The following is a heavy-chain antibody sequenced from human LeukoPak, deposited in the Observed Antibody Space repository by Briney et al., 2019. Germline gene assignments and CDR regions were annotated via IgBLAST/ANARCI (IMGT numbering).Heavy chain of an antibody. J-gene: IGHJ6*03. Sequence: GASVKVSCKASGYTFTSYGISWVRQAPGQGLEWMGWINTNTGNPTYAQGFTGRFVFSLDTSVSTAYLQISSLKAEDTAVYYCARAEYDFRYYYYYMDVWGKGTTVTVSS. CDR1: GYTFTSYG. CDR3: ARAEYDFRYYYYYMDV. CDR2: INTNTGNP. V-gene: IGHV7-4-1*02. D-gene: IGHD3-3*01.